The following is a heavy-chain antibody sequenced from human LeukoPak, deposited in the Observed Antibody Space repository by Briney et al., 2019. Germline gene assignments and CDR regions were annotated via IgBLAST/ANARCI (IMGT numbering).Heavy chain of an antibody. CDR3: AHQVPPNDEFFDH. Sequence: GGSLRLSCVASGFTFSSCSMHWVRQAPGEGLEWLSGISNTGRATDYADSIKGRFTISRDNSKNTVFLQMNSLRAEDTAEYFCAHQVPPNDEFFDHWGQGTLVTVSS. V-gene: IGHV3-23*01. CDR2: ISNTGRAT. J-gene: IGHJ5*02. CDR1: GFTFSSCS.